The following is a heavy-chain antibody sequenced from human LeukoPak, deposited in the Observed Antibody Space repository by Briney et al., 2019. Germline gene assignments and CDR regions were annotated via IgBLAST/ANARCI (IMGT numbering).Heavy chain of an antibody. CDR1: GYSINSGYY. J-gene: IGHJ5*02. CDR3: ARTDYRA. V-gene: IGHV4-38-2*02. CDR2: IYHSGST. Sequence: SETLSLTCTVSGYSINSGYYWGWIRQPPGKGLEWIGSIYHSGSTYYNPSLKSRVTISVDTSKNQFSLKLSSVTAADTAVYYCARTDYRAWGQGTLVTVSS. D-gene: IGHD4-11*01.